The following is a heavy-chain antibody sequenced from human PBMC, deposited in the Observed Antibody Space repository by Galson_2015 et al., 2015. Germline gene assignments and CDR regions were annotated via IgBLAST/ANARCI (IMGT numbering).Heavy chain of an antibody. Sequence: QSGAEVKKPGESLKISCTGSGSTFIHYWIGWVRQMPGKGLEWMGIIYPGDSDTRYRPSFQGQVTISADKSISTAYLQWSSLKASDTAMYYFATQTSTLTAEYFHHWGQGTLVTVSS. D-gene: IGHD4-17*01. V-gene: IGHV5-51*01. CDR3: ATQTSTLTAEYFHH. CDR1: GSTFIHYW. CDR2: IYPGDSDT. J-gene: IGHJ1*01.